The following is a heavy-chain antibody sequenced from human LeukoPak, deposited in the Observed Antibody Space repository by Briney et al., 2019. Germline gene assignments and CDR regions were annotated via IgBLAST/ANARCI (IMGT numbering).Heavy chain of an antibody. D-gene: IGHD2-2*03. CDR3: ARERLDAYVRLGAFDI. CDR2: INHSGST. J-gene: IGHJ3*02. Sequence: PSETLSLTCAVYGGSFSGYYWSWIRQPPGKGLEWIGEINHSGSTNYNPSLKSRVTISVDTSKNQFSLKLSSVTAADTAVYYCARERLDAYVRLGAFDIWGQGTMVTVSS. CDR1: GGSFSGYY. V-gene: IGHV4-34*01.